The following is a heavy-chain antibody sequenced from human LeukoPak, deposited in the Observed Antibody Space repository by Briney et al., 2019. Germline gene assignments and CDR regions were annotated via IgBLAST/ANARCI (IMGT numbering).Heavy chain of an antibody. CDR1: GYTFTSYY. V-gene: IGHV1-46*01. CDR2: INPSGGST. CDR3: ARAYSSSGWSGFSESMDV. J-gene: IGHJ6*02. Sequence: ASVKVSCKASGYTFTSYYMHWVRQAPGQGLEWMGIINPSGGSTSYAQKFQGRVTMTRDTSTSTVYMELSSLRSEDTAVYYCARAYSSSGWSGFSESMDVWGQGTTVTVSS. D-gene: IGHD6-19*01.